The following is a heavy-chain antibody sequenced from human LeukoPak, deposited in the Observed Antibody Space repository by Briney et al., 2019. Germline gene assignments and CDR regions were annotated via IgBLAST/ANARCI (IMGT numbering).Heavy chain of an antibody. CDR3: AAGGDGYGTNNWFDP. CDR1: GGTFSSYA. CDR2: IIPILGIA. Sequence: GASVKVSCKASGGTFSSYAISWVRQAPGQGLEWMGRIIPILGIANYAQKFQGRVTITADKSTSTAYMELSSLRSEDTAVYYCAAGGDGYGTNNWFDPWGQGTLVTVSS. D-gene: IGHD2-21*02. J-gene: IGHJ5*02. V-gene: IGHV1-69*04.